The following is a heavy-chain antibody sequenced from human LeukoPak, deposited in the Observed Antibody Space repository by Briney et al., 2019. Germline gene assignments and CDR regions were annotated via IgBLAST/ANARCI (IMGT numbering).Heavy chain of an antibody. V-gene: IGHV4-34*01. Sequence: SETLSLTCAVYGGSFSGYYWSWIRQPPGKGLEWIGEINHSGSTNYNPSLKSRVTISVDTSKSQFSLRLSSVTAADTAVYYCARRFEYCSSTSCSRRYFDLWGRGTLVTVSS. CDR2: INHSGST. J-gene: IGHJ2*01. CDR3: ARRFEYCSSTSCSRRYFDL. D-gene: IGHD2-2*01. CDR1: GGSFSGYY.